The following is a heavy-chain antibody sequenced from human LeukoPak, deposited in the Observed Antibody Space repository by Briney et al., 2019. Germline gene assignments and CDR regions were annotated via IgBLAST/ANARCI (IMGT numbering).Heavy chain of an antibody. J-gene: IGHJ6*02. Sequence: ASVKVSCKASGYTFTSYGIRWVRQAPGQGLEWMGWISAYNGNTNYAQKLQGRVTMTTDTSTSTAYMELRSLRSDDTAVYYCARDSYYGSGSYSFLRYYYYYGMDVWGQGTTVTVSS. CDR1: GYTFTSYG. V-gene: IGHV1-18*01. CDR2: ISAYNGNT. CDR3: ARDSYYGSGSYSFLRYYYYYGMDV. D-gene: IGHD3-10*01.